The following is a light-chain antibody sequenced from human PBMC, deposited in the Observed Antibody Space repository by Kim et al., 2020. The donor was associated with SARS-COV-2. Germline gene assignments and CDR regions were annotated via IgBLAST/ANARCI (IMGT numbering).Light chain of an antibody. CDR3: QSADSSGTWV. Sequence: VSPGQTARITCSGDALPKQYAYWYHQKPGQAPVLVIYKDTERPSGIPERFSGSSSGTTVTLTISGVQAEDEADYYCQSADSSGTWVFGGGTQLTVL. J-gene: IGLJ3*02. CDR1: ALPKQY. CDR2: KDT. V-gene: IGLV3-25*03.